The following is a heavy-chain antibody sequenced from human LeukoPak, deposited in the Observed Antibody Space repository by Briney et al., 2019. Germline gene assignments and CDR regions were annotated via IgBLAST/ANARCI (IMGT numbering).Heavy chain of an antibody. J-gene: IGHJ3*02. CDR2: ISGSGDKT. CDR1: GFTVSSNY. V-gene: IGHV3-23*01. Sequence: GGFLRLSCAASGFTVSSNYMSWVRQAPGKGLEWVSGISGSGDKTVYADSVKGRFTISRDNSKNTLYLQMNSLRAEDTAVYYCAKVGDDPFDIWGQGTMVTVSS. CDR3: AKVGDDPFDI. D-gene: IGHD4-17*01.